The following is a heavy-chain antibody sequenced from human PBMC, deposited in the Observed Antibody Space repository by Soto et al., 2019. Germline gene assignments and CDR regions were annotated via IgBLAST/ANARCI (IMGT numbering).Heavy chain of an antibody. J-gene: IGHJ5*02. CDR1: GFTFSSYG. CDR3: AKVGSGSGYYNWFDP. V-gene: IGHV3-30*18. Sequence: QVQLVESGGGVVQPGRSLRLSCAASGFTFSSYGMHWVRQAPGKGLEWVAVISYDGSNKYYADSVKGRFTISRDNSKNTLYLQMNSLRAEDTAVYYCAKVGSGSGYYNWFDPWGQGTLVTVSS. D-gene: IGHD3-10*01. CDR2: ISYDGSNK.